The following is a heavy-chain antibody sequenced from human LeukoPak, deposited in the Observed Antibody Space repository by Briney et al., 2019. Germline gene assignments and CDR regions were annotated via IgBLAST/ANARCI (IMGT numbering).Heavy chain of an antibody. D-gene: IGHD6-6*01. V-gene: IGHV3-21*01. CDR1: GFTFSSYG. CDR2: ISSSSSYI. J-gene: IGHJ4*02. Sequence: GGSLRLSCAASGFTFSSYGMNWVRQAPGKGLEWVSSISSSSSYIYYADSVKGRFTISRDNAKNSLYLQMNSLRAEDTAVYYCARGSSSSSLPADYWGQGTLVTVSS. CDR3: ARGSSSSSLPADY.